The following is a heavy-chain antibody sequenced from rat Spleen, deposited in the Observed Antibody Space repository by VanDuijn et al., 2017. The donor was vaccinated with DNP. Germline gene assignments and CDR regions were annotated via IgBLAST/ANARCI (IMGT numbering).Heavy chain of an antibody. J-gene: IGHJ2*01. Sequence: EVQLVESGGGLVQPGRSLRLSCAASKFTFSNYDMAWVRQAPTKGLEWVASISPSGGSTYYRDSVKGRFTVSRDNAKSSLYLQMDSLRSEDTATYYCARLSIAAISSDYWGQGVMVTVSS. V-gene: IGHV5-25*01. CDR1: KFTFSNYD. CDR3: ARLSIAAISSDY. D-gene: IGHD1-2*01. CDR2: ISPSGGST.